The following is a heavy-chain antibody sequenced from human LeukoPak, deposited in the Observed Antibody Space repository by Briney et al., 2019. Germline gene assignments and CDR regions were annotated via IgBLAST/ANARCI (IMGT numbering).Heavy chain of an antibody. V-gene: IGHV4-59*08. J-gene: IGHJ6*02. Sequence: SETLSLTCTVSGGSISSYYWSWIRQPPGKGLEWIGYIYYSGSTNYNPSLKSRVTISADTSKNQFSLKLSSVTAADTAVYYCARHRYSSSWYPPPYYYYGMDVWGQGTTVTVSS. D-gene: IGHD6-13*01. CDR1: GGSISSYY. CDR3: ARHRYSSSWYPPPYYYYGMDV. CDR2: IYYSGST.